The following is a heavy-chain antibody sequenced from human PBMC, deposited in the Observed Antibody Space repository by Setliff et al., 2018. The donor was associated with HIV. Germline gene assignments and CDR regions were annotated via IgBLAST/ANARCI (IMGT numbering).Heavy chain of an antibody. V-gene: IGHV3-7*01. D-gene: IGHD2-21*01. Sequence: GGSLRLSCGASGFIFSDSWMDWVRQVPGKGLEWVATIKKDGREKYYVDSVKGRFTISRDNARTSLYLQMNSLRAEDTAVYYCAKHFLLWSNAFHIWGQGTMVTVSS. CDR2: IKKDGREK. CDR1: GFIFSDSW. CDR3: AKHFLLWSNAFHI. J-gene: IGHJ3*02.